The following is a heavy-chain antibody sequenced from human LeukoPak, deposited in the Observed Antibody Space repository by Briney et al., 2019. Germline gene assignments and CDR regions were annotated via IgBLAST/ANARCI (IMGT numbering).Heavy chain of an antibody. CDR2: MNPNSGNT. CDR1: GYTFTTYD. Sequence: ASVKVSCKASGYTFTTYDMNWVRQATGQGLEWMGWMNPNSGNTGYAQKFQGRVTMTRNTSISTAYMELRSLGSDDTAVYYCARGRGALFDDWGQGTLVTVSS. J-gene: IGHJ4*02. D-gene: IGHD3-10*01. CDR3: ARGRGALFDD. V-gene: IGHV1-8*01.